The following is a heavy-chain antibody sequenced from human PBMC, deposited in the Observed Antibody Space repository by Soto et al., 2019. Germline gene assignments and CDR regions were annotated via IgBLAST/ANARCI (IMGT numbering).Heavy chain of an antibody. CDR1: GASISGYH. D-gene: IGHD6-19*01. CDR3: ARGFAIGWYTYFFDL. Sequence: SETLSLTCTVSGASISGYHWGWIRQPPGKGLEWIGYLYYTGSTHYNPSLKSRVTMSVDTSKNQFSLKLNSVTAADTAVYYCARGFAIGWYTYFFDLWGQGPLVTVSS. V-gene: IGHV4-59*08. J-gene: IGHJ4*02. CDR2: LYYTGST.